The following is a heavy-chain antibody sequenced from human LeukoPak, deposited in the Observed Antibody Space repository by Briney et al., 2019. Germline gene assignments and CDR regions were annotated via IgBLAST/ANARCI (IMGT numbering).Heavy chain of an antibody. J-gene: IGHJ4*02. V-gene: IGHV3-23*01. CDR2: ISGSGGST. D-gene: IGHD1-26*01. Sequence: GGSLRLSCAASGFTFSSYAMSWVRQAPGKGLEWVSAISGSGGSTYYADSVKGRFTISRDNSKNTLYLQMNSLRAEDTAVYYCARAGGLVGARDPYYFDYWGQGTLVTVSS. CDR1: GFTFSSYA. CDR3: ARAGGLVGARDPYYFDY.